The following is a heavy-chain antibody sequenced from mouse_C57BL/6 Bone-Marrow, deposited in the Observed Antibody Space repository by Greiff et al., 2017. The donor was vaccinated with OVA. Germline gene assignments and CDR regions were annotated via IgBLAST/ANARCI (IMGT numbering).Heavy chain of an antibody. CDR3: ARIYYGNHYAMDY. J-gene: IGHJ4*01. Sequence: EVNVVESGGGLVKPGGSLKLSCAASGFTFSSYAMSWVRQTPEKRLEWVATISDGGSYTYYPDNVKGRFTISRDNAKNNLYLQMSHLKSEDTAMYYCARIYYGNHYAMDYWGQGTSVTVSS. CDR2: ISDGGSYT. D-gene: IGHD2-1*01. V-gene: IGHV5-4*03. CDR1: GFTFSSYA.